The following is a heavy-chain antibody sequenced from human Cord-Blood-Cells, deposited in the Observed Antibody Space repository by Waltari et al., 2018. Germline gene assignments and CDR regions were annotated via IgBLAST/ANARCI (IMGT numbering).Heavy chain of an antibody. D-gene: IGHD3-10*01. Sequence: QVQLVQSGAEVKKPGASVKVSCKASGYTFTSYAMHWVRQAPGQRLEWMGWINAGNGNTKYSQKFQGRVTIIRDTSASTAYMELSSLRSEDTAVYYCARVLLWFGELYYFDYWGQGTLVTVSS. CDR2: INAGNGNT. V-gene: IGHV1-3*01. J-gene: IGHJ4*02. CDR3: ARVLLWFGELYYFDY. CDR1: GYTFTSYA.